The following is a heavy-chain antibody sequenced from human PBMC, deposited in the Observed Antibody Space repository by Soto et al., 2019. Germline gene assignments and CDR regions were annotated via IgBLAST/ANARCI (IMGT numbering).Heavy chain of an antibody. V-gene: IGHV4-4*07. Sequence: SETLCLTCTVSGASISGFYWSWIRKSAGKGLEWIGRIYATGTTDYNPSLKSRVMMSVDTPKKQFSLKLRSVTAADTAVYYCVRDGTKTLRDWFDPWGQGISVTVSS. D-gene: IGHD1-1*01. CDR1: GASISGFY. CDR2: IYATGTT. J-gene: IGHJ5*02. CDR3: VRDGTKTLRDWFDP.